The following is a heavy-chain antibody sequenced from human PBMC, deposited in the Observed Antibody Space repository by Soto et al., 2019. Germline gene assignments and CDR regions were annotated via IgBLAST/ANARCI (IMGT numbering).Heavy chain of an antibody. CDR3: AHIDPSETYYDFRYSVGWFDP. V-gene: IGHV2-5*02. J-gene: IGHJ5*02. CDR1: GFSLSTSGVG. D-gene: IGHD3-3*01. CDR2: IYWDDDK. Sequence: SGPTLVKPTQTLTLTCTFSGFSLSTSGVGVGWIRQPPGKALEWLALIYWDDDKRYSPSLKSRLTITKETSKNQVVLTMTNMDPVDTATYYCAHIDPSETYYDFRYSVGWFDPWGQGTLVTVSS.